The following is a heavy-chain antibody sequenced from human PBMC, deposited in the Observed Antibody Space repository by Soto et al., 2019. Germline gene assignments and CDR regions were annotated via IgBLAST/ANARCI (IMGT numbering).Heavy chain of an antibody. V-gene: IGHV1-58*01. CDR2: IVVGSGNT. CDR1: GFTFSNSA. D-gene: IGHD2-15*01. Sequence: SVNVSCKTSGFTFSNSAVQWVRQARGQRLEWMGWIVVGSGNTKYAQKFRERVTITRDMSTSTAHMEVSSLASEDTAVYYCAAELYSGGSCCSFDIWGQGTMVTVSS. J-gene: IGHJ3*02. CDR3: AAELYSGGSCCSFDI.